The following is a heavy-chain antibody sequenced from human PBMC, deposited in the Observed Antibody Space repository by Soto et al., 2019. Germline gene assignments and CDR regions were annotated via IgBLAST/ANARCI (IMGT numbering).Heavy chain of an antibody. CDR2: LYWDDDK. D-gene: IGHD3-3*01. J-gene: IGHJ4*02. Sequence: QITLNESGPTVVKPAEPLTLTCSVSGFSLTTSGVGVGWIRQSPGKAPEWLALLYWDDDKRYSASLKSRLTITNGSSKNKVVLTMARVDLGDTATYVCACASLRTVCGLVTASALYFDSWGQGTPVVVSS. V-gene: IGHV2-5*02. CDR3: ACASLRTVCGLVTASALYFDS. CDR1: GFSLTTSGVG.